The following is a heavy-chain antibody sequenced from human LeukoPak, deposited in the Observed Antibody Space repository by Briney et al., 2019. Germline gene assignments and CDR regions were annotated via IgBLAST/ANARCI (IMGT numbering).Heavy chain of an antibody. CDR2: IYSGGGT. CDR3: ACSGPYSNGGVMNDY. V-gene: IGHV3-66*01. CDR1: GFTVISKY. J-gene: IGHJ4*02. D-gene: IGHD6-19*01. Sequence: WGSLRLSCVASGFTVISKYMSWVRPAPRRGLEWVSVIYSGGGTSYEDSVKDKFTISSDTSNNTLYLQMNSLRADDTAVYYCACSGPYSNGGVMNDYWGQGTLVTVSS.